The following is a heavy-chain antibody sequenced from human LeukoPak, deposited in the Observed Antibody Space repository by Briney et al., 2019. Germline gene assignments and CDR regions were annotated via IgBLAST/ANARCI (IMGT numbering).Heavy chain of an antibody. CDR3: TRAPHPRCSSSGCYLDY. V-gene: IGHV3-49*04. D-gene: IGHD2-2*01. CDR2: IQAKAYGGAT. CDR1: GFTFGDHA. J-gene: IGHJ4*02. Sequence: QPGGSLRLSCSTSGFTFGDHAMSWVRQAPGKGLEGVGFIQAKAYGGATKYAASVNGRFSISRDDSQSIANLQMNDLKTEDTAAYYCTRAPHPRCSSSGCYLDYWGQGTLVTVSS.